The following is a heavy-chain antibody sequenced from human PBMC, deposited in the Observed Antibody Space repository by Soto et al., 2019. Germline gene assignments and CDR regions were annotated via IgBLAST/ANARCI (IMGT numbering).Heavy chain of an antibody. V-gene: IGHV1-2*02. CDR3: AREGGSETLQPSYNWFDT. CDR1: GYTFTDYH. CDR2: INANNGGA. J-gene: IGHJ5*02. D-gene: IGHD6-25*01. Sequence: GASVKVSCKASGYTFTDYHIHWVRQAPGQGLEFMGWINANNGGAGSAQQFQGRVTVTRDTSITTVYMELSNLRSDDTAVYYCAREGGSETLQPSYNWFDTWGQGTRVTGSA.